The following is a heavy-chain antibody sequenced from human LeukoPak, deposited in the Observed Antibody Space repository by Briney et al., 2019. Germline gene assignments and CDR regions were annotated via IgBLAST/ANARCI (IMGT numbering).Heavy chain of an antibody. CDR3: ARGGGVPAASYFYAMDV. V-gene: IGHV3-30*04. D-gene: IGHD2-2*01. Sequence: GKSLRLSCAASGFTFSSYAMHRVRQAPGKGLEWEAVISYDGSNKHYADSVKGRFTISRDDSKSTLYLQMNSLRPEDTAVYYCARGGGVPAASYFYAMDVWGKGTTVTVSS. CDR1: GFTFSSYA. CDR2: ISYDGSNK. J-gene: IGHJ6*04.